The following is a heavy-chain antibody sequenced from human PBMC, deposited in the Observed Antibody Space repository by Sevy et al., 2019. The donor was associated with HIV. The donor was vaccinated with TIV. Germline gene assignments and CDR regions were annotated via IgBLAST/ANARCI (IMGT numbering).Heavy chain of an antibody. Sequence: SETLSLTCAVHDGSFSGYYWNWIRQLPGKGLEWIGEINESGITYYNPSLKSQVTISVDTSKKQFSLKLNSVTAVESAVYLCARSPPVVVVPGAPSWFDPWGQGTLVTVSS. D-gene: IGHD2-2*01. CDR2: INESGIT. CDR1: DGSFSGYY. V-gene: IGHV4-34*01. J-gene: IGHJ5*02. CDR3: ARSPPVVVVPGAPSWFDP.